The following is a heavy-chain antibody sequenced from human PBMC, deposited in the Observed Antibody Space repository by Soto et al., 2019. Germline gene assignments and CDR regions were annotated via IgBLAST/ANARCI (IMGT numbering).Heavy chain of an antibody. D-gene: IGHD3-16*01. V-gene: IGHV3-23*01. CDR1: GFTFSHYA. Sequence: GGSLRLSCAASGFTFSHYAMGWVRQAPGKGLEWVSSISYSGADTYYADSVKGRFTISRDNSMNTLYLEMNSLRAEDTAVYYCAKIWVAMSRVDPWGQGTLVTVSS. CDR3: AKIWVAMSRVDP. J-gene: IGHJ5*02. CDR2: ISYSGADT.